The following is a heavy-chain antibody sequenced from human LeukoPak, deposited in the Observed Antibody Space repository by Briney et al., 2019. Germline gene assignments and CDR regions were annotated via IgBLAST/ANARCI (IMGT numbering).Heavy chain of an antibody. J-gene: IGHJ4*02. Sequence: SETLSLTCAVYGGSFSGYYWSWIRQPPGKGLEWIGYIYYSGSTNYNPSLKSRVTISVDTSKNQFPLKLSSVTAADTAVYYCARDSVVGATGGRGDFDYWGQGTLVTVSS. CDR1: GGSFSGYY. CDR3: ARDSVVGATGGRGDFDY. CDR2: IYYSGST. D-gene: IGHD1-26*01. V-gene: IGHV4-59*12.